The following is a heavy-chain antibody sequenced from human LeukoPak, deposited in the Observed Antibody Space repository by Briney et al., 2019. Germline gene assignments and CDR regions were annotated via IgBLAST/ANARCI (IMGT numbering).Heavy chain of an antibody. Sequence: PGGSLRLSCAASGFTFSSYSMNWVRQAPGKGLEWVSYISSDSNTIKYADSVKGRFTISRDNAKNTLYLQMNSLRAEDTAVYYCANMAVPALGQGTLVTVSS. J-gene: IGHJ5*02. CDR2: ISSDSNTI. CDR3: ANMAVPA. CDR1: GFTFSSYS. V-gene: IGHV3-48*04. D-gene: IGHD2/OR15-2a*01.